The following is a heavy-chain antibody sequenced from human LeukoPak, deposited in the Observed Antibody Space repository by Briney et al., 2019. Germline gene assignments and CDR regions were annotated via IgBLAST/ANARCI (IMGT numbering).Heavy chain of an antibody. J-gene: IGHJ6*03. CDR3: ARRDSYYYYMDV. CDR1: GFTFRSYS. D-gene: IGHD2-15*01. CDR2: ISSSSSYI. V-gene: IGHV3-21*01. Sequence: GGSLRLSCAASGFTFRSYSMNWVRQAPGKGLEWASSISSSSSYIYYADSVKGRFTISRDNAKNSLYLQMNSLRAEDTAVYYCARRDSYYYYMDVWGKGTTVTVSS.